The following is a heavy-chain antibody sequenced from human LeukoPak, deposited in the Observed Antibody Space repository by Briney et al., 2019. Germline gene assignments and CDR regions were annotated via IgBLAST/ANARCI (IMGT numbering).Heavy chain of an antibody. J-gene: IGHJ4*02. CDR3: ARSRGYYDSSGRYYFDY. Sequence: ASVKVSCKASGYTFTSYYMHWVRQTPGQGLEWMGIINPSGGSTSYAQQFQGRVTMTKGISTSTVYMELSSLRSEDTAVYYCARSRGYYDSSGRYYFDYWGQGTLVTVFS. CDR1: GYTFTSYY. V-gene: IGHV1-46*01. CDR2: INPSGGST. D-gene: IGHD3-22*01.